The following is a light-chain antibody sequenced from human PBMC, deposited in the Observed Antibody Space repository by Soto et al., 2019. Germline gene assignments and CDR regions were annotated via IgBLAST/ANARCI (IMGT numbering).Light chain of an antibody. CDR2: KAS. CDR1: QSISSW. Sequence: DIQMTQSPSTLSASVGDRVTIPCRASQSISSWLAWYQQKPGKAPKLLIYKASSLESGVPSRFSGSGSRTEFTLTISSLQPDDFATYYCQQYNSYSPTFGQGTKVDIK. CDR3: QQYNSYSPT. J-gene: IGKJ1*01. V-gene: IGKV1-5*03.